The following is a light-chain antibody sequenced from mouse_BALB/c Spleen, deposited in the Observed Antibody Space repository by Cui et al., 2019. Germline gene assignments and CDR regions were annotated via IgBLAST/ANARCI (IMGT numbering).Light chain of an antibody. CDR3: QQWSSYPRT. Sequence: QIVLTQSPAIMSASPGEKVTMTCSASSSVSYMYWYQQKPGSSPRLLIYDTSNLASGVPVRFSGSGSGTSYSLTISRMEADDAATYYCQQWSSYPRTFGGGTKLEIK. V-gene: IGKV4-55*01. CDR2: DTS. CDR1: SSVSY. J-gene: IGKJ1*01.